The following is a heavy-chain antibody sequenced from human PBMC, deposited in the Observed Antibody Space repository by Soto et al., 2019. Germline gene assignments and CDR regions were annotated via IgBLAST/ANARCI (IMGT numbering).Heavy chain of an antibody. D-gene: IGHD3-10*01. CDR3: ASSEERLLWFGESPYYGMDV. J-gene: IGHJ6*02. CDR1: GGSISSSSYY. Sequence: SDTLSLTSTVSGGSISSSSYYWGWIRQPPGKGLEWIGSIYYSGSTYYNPSLKSRVTISVDTSKNQFSLKLSSVTAADTAVYYCASSEERLLWFGESPYYGMDVWGQGTTVT. V-gene: IGHV4-39*01. CDR2: IYYSGST.